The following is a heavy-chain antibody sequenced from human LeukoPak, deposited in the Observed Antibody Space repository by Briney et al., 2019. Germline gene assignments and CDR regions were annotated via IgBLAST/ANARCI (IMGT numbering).Heavy chain of an antibody. CDR1: GGSISSGSYY. CDR3: ARDFGSSWYESGFQH. CDR2: IYTSGST. V-gene: IGHV4-61*02. Sequence: SETLSLTCNVSGGSISSGSYYWSWIRQPAGKGPEWIGRIYTSGSTNYNPSLKSRVTISLDTSKNQFSLKLSSVTAADTAVYYCARDFGSSWYESGFQHWGQGTLVTVSS. J-gene: IGHJ1*01. D-gene: IGHD6-13*01.